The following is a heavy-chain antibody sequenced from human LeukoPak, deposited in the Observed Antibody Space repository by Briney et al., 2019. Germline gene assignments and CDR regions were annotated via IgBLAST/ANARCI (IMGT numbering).Heavy chain of an antibody. Sequence: SETLSLTCTVSGGSISSYYWSWIRQPPGKGLEWIGYIHYSGSANYHPSLKSRVTISVDTSNNQFSLELSSVTAADTAVYYCARVLGDYVLAWFDPWGQGTLVTVSS. CDR3: ARVLGDYVLAWFDP. CDR2: IHYSGSA. D-gene: IGHD3-16*01. CDR1: GGSISSYY. V-gene: IGHV4-59*01. J-gene: IGHJ5*02.